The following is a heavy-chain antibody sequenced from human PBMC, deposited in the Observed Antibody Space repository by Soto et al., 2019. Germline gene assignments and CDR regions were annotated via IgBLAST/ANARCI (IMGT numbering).Heavy chain of an antibody. CDR3: ARETTISGNREEGTNGACYQPLDE. D-gene: IGHD2-8*01. Sequence: LRLSCAASGFTFSSYWMSWVRQAPGKGLEWVANIKQDGSEKYYVDSVKGRFTISRDNAKNSLYLQMNSLRAEDTAVYYCARETTISGNREEGTNGACYQPLDEWGQGTLVTVSS. J-gene: IGHJ4*02. CDR1: GFTFSSYW. V-gene: IGHV3-7*01. CDR2: IKQDGSEK.